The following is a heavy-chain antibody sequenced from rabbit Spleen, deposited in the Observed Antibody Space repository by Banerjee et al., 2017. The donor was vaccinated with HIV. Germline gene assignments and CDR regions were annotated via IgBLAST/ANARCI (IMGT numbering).Heavy chain of an antibody. D-gene: IGHD8-1*01. CDR3: ARDSGSSFSTYGMDL. V-gene: IGHV1S40*01. CDR1: GFDLSSYYY. Sequence: QSLEESGGDLVQPEGSLTLTCTASGFDLSSYYYMCWVRQAPGKGLEWIACIYTSSSSTWYASWAKGRFTISKTSSTTVTLQMTSLTAADTATYFCARDSGSSFSTYGMDLWGPGTLVTVS. J-gene: IGHJ6*01. CDR2: IYTSSSST.